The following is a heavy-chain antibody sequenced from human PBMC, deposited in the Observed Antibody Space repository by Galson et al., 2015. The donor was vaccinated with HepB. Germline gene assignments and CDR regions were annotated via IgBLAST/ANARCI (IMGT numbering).Heavy chain of an antibody. CDR1: GYTFSSYD. D-gene: IGHD1-14*01. V-gene: IGHV1-8*01. CDR3: AITPPARIEPPYFDY. J-gene: IGHJ4*02. Sequence: SVKVSCKASGYTFSSYDIHWVRQAPGQGLEWMGWMNPNSGNKGYAQKFKGRVTMTRNTSISTAYMELSSLRSEDTAVYYCAITPPARIEPPYFDYWGQGTLVTVSS. CDR2: MNPNSGNK.